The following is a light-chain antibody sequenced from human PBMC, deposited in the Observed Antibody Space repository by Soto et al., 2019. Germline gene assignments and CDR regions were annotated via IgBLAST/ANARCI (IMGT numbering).Light chain of an antibody. Sequence: EIVMTQSPEFLSVSLGETATINCKSTQTVLHDTDSRNYLSWFQQKPGQPPKLLISWVSTRESGVPARFSGSGSETDFTLTISDLQAEDVAVYYCQQYYGTPPTFGQGSKLDIK. V-gene: IGKV4-1*01. J-gene: IGKJ2*01. CDR1: QTVLHDTDSRNY. CDR3: QQYYGTPPT. CDR2: WVS.